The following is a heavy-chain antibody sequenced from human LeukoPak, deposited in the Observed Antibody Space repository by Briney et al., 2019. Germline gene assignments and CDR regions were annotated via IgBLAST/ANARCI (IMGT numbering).Heavy chain of an antibody. V-gene: IGHV3-7*04. CDR1: GFTFSHYW. CDR3: ARWFGDSDF. Sequence: PGGSLRLTCAASGFTFSHYWMSWVRQAPGKGLEWVANIKQDGSEKYYVDSVKGRFTISRDNAKNSLYLQMNSLRGEDTAVYYCARWFGDSDFWGQGTLVTVSS. J-gene: IGHJ4*02. D-gene: IGHD3-10*01. CDR2: IKQDGSEK.